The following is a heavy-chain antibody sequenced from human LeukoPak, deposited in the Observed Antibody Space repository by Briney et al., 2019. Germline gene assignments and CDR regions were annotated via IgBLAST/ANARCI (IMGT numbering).Heavy chain of an antibody. CDR3: ARGSMVRGVMGFDY. D-gene: IGHD3-10*01. V-gene: IGHV4-34*01. J-gene: IGHJ4*02. CDR1: GGSISSHY. CDR2: INHSGST. Sequence: SETLSLTCTVSGGSISSHYWSWIRQPPGKGLEWIGEINHSGSTNYNPSLKSRVTISVDTSKNQFSLKLSSVTAADTAVYYCARGSMVRGVMGFDYWGQGTLVTVSS.